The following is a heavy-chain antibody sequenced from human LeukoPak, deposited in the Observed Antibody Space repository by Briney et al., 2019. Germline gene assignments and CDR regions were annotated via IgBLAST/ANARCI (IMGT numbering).Heavy chain of an antibody. CDR3: ARHIWKGSCRSTSCSSLDY. V-gene: IGHV3-33*01. CDR2: IRNDGNNK. Sequence: GRSLRLSCAAPGFTFSNYGMEWVRQAPGKGLEWVALIRNDGNNKHYADSVKGRFSISRDNSKNTLYLQMNSLRAEDTAVYYCARHIWKGSCRSTSCSSLDYWGQGTLVTVSS. CDR1: GFTFSNYG. D-gene: IGHD2-2*01. J-gene: IGHJ4*02.